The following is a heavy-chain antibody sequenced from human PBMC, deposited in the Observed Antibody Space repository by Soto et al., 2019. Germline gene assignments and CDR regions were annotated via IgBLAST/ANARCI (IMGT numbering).Heavy chain of an antibody. J-gene: IGHJ6*02. CDR3: AKDLLRPGRAYGMDV. Sequence: QVQLVESGGGVVQPGRSLRLSCAASGFTFSSYGMHWVRQAPGKGLAWVAVISYDGTNKYYAHSVKGRFTISRDNSKNTLYLQMNSLRAEDTAVYYCAKDLLRPGRAYGMDVWGQGTTVTVSS. CDR1: GFTFSSYG. CDR2: ISYDGTNK. V-gene: IGHV3-30*18.